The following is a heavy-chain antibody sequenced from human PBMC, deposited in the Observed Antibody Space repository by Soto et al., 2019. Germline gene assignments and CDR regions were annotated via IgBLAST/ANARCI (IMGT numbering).Heavy chain of an antibody. J-gene: IGHJ4*02. D-gene: IGHD2-15*01. CDR3: ARRHSGGFFRFFDS. CDR1: GVSLSTNP. CDR2: TGSGTGPG. V-gene: IGHV1-69*06. Sequence: SVKVSCKASGVSLSTNPISWVRQAPGQGLEWMGGTGSGTGPGNHAQKFQGRLTVTADKSTSTVYMELTNLSSEDTAVYYCARRHSGGFFRFFDSWGQGTLVTVSS.